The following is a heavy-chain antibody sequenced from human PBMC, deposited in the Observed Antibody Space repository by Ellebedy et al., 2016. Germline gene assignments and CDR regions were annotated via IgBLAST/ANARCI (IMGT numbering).Heavy chain of an antibody. D-gene: IGHD2-2*01. V-gene: IGHV2-26*01. J-gene: IGHJ5*01. CDR2: IFSNDEN. CDR1: GFSLSTSTMG. Sequence: SGPTLVKPPETLTLACTVSGFSLSTSTMGVSWIRQPPGKALEWLAPIFSNDENSYITSLKTRLTISKDTSKSQVILTMTNVDPVDTATYYCARIDCGTTFCYASGGLSGAWYWFDSWGQGTRVTVSS. CDR3: ARIDCGTTFCYASGGLSGAWYWFDS.